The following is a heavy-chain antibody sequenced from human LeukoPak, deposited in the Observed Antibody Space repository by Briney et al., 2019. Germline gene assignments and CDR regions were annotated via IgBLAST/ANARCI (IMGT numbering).Heavy chain of an antibody. Sequence: SETLSLTCAVYGGSFSGYYWSWIRQPPGKGLEWIGEINHSGSTNYNPSLKSRVTISVDTSKNQFSLKLSSVTAADTAVYYCASTTYYYGSGSLSLWGQGTLVTVSS. J-gene: IGHJ4*02. CDR2: INHSGST. D-gene: IGHD3-10*01. CDR1: GGSFSGYY. V-gene: IGHV4-34*01. CDR3: ASTTYYYGSGSLSL.